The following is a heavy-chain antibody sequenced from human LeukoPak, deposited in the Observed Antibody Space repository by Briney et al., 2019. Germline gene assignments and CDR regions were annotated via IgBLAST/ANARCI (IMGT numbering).Heavy chain of an antibody. Sequence: GGSLRLSCAASGFTFSNAWMSWVRQAPGKGLEWVSSISISSNYIHYADSVKGRFTISRDNAKNSLYLQMNSLRAEDTAVYYCAKDWSTFKITGEPNDLDYWGQGTLVTVPS. CDR2: ISISSNYI. J-gene: IGHJ4*02. V-gene: IGHV3-21*01. CDR3: AKDWSTFKITGEPNDLDY. D-gene: IGHD7-27*01. CDR1: GFTFSNAW.